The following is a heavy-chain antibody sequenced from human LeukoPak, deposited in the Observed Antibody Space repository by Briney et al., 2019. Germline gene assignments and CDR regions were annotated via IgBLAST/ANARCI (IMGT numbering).Heavy chain of an antibody. J-gene: IGHJ4*02. V-gene: IGHV1-69*13. CDR3: ASRYCSSTSCSMGADY. Sequence: SVKVSCKASGYTFSSYAISWVRQAPGQGLEWMGGIIPIFGTANYAQKFQGRVTITADESTSTAYMELSSLRSEDTAVYYCASRYCSSTSCSMGADYWGQGTLVTVSS. CDR2: IIPIFGTA. CDR1: GYTFSSYA. D-gene: IGHD2-2*01.